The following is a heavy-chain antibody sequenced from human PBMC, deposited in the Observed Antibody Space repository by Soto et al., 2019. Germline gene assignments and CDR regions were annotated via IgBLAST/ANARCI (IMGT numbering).Heavy chain of an antibody. CDR3: ARAVFSSLYYYDSSANKGPYDY. CDR2: IYYSGST. Sequence: PSETLSLTCTVSGGSISSYYCSWIRQPPGKGLKWIGYIYYSGSTNYNPSLKSRVTISVDTSKNQFSLKLSSVTAADSAVYYCARAVFSSLYYYDSSANKGPYDYCGQGTLVTVSS. V-gene: IGHV4-59*01. J-gene: IGHJ4*02. CDR1: GGSISSYY. D-gene: IGHD3-22*01.